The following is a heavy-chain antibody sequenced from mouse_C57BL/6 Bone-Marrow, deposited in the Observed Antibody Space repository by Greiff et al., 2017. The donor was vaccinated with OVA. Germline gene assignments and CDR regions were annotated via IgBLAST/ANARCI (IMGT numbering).Heavy chain of an antibody. Sequence: VQRVESGPGLVQPSQSLSITCTVSGFSLTSYGVHWVRQSPGKGLEWLGVIWSGGSTDYNAAFISRLSISKDNSKSQVFFKMNSLQADDTAIYYCARKVDYYDYEGAMDYWGQGTSVTVSS. J-gene: IGHJ4*01. D-gene: IGHD2-4*01. CDR3: ARKVDYYDYEGAMDY. CDR1: GFSLTSYG. CDR2: IWSGGST. V-gene: IGHV2-2*01.